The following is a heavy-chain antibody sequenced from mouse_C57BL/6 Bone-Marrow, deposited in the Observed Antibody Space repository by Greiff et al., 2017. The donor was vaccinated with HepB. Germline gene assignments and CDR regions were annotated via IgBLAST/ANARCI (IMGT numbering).Heavy chain of an antibody. Sequence: EVKLQESGGGLVQPKGSLKLSCAASGFSFNTYAMNWVRQAPGKGLEWVARIRSKSNNYATYYADSVKDRFTISRDDSESMLYLQMNNLKTEDTAMYYCVRHNYDGAWFAYWGQGTLVTVSA. V-gene: IGHV10-1*01. CDR1: GFSFNTYA. CDR2: IRSKSNNYAT. D-gene: IGHD2-4*01. J-gene: IGHJ3*01. CDR3: VRHNYDGAWFAY.